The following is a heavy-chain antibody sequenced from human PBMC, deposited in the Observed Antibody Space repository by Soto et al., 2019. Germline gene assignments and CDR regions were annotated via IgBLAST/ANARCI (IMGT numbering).Heavy chain of an antibody. CDR2: IYPNSGGT. V-gene: IGHV1-2*02. J-gene: IGHJ4*02. CDR3: TGDLQITMAFGEFNF. D-gene: IGHD3-10*01. CDR1: GYTFTGYY. Sequence: QVQLVQSGSEVKKPGASVKVSCKASGYTFTGYYIHWVRLAPGQGLEWMGWIYPNSGGTNYAQKFQGRVTMTRDTSISAAYMELSRLRSDDTAVYYCTGDLQITMAFGEFNFWGQGTLVTVSS.